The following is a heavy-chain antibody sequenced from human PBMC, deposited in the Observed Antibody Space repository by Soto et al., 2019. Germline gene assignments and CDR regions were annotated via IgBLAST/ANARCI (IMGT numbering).Heavy chain of an antibody. CDR2: ISAYNGNT. J-gene: IGHJ4*02. Sequence: ASVKVSCKASGYTFTSYGISWVRQAPGQGLEWMGWISAYNGNTNYAQKLQGRVTMTTDTSTSTAYMELRSLRSDDTAVYYCARDNGYSSSCSQRGCFDYWGQGTLVTVSS. CDR1: GYTFTSYG. CDR3: ARDNGYSSSCSQRGCFDY. D-gene: IGHD6-13*01. V-gene: IGHV1-18*01.